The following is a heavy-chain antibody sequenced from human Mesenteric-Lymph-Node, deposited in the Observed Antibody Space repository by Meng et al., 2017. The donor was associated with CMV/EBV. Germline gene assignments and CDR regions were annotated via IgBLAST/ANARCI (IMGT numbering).Heavy chain of an antibody. CDR3: ASIDFWCGYYPWVTDY. J-gene: IGHJ4*02. V-gene: IGHV1-2*02. CDR2: INPNSGGT. D-gene: IGHD3-3*01. CDR1: GYAFSSYG. Sequence: ASVKVSCKASGYAFSSYGFTWVRQAPGQGLEWMGWINPNSGGTNYAQKFQGRVTMTRDTSISTAYMELSRLRSDDTAVYYCASIDFWCGYYPWVTDYWGQGTLVTVSS.